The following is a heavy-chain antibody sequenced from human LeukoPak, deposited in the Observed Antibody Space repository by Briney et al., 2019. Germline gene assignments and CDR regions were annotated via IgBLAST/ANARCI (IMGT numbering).Heavy chain of an antibody. CDR1: GFTFSSHW. Sequence: GGSLRLSCAASGFTFSSHWMHWVRQAPGKGLEWVAFIRYDGSNKYYADSVKGRFTISRDNSKNTLYLQMNGLRPEDTAVYYCAKHYYGSGSQKYYFDYWGQGTLVTVSS. CDR2: IRYDGSNK. CDR3: AKHYYGSGSQKYYFDY. J-gene: IGHJ4*02. V-gene: IGHV3-30*02. D-gene: IGHD3-10*01.